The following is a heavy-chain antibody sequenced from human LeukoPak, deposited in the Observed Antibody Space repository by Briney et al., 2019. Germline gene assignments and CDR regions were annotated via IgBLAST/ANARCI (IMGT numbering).Heavy chain of an antibody. CDR2: ISYDGSNK. CDR1: GFTFSSYG. V-gene: IGHV3-30*18. Sequence: GGSLRLSCAASGFTFSSYGMHWVRQAPGKGLEWVAVISYDGSNKYYADSVKGRFTISRDNSKNTLYLQMNSLRAEDTAVYYCAKEDYGSGTPPFRYYYYGTDVWGKGTTVTVSS. J-gene: IGHJ6*04. CDR3: AKEDYGSGTPPFRYYYYGTDV. D-gene: IGHD3-10*01.